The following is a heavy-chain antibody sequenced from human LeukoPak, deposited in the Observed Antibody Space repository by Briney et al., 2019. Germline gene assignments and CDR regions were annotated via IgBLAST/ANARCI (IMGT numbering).Heavy chain of an antibody. Sequence: GGSLRLSCAASGFTFSSYAMSWVRQAPGKGLEWVSAFSGSGGSTYYAGSVKGRFTISRDNSKNTLYLQMNSLRAEDTAVYYCAKDLTMIVNPIDYWGQGTLVTVSS. CDR3: AKDLTMIVNPIDY. V-gene: IGHV3-23*01. J-gene: IGHJ4*02. D-gene: IGHD3-22*01. CDR1: GFTFSSYA. CDR2: FSGSGGST.